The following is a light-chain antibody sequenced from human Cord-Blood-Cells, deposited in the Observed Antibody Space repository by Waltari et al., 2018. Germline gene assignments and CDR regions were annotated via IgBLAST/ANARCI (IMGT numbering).Light chain of an antibody. J-gene: IGLJ2*01. V-gene: IGLV2-14*03. CDR2: DVS. CDR3: SSYTSSSTVV. CDR1: SSDVGGYNY. Sequence: QSALTQPASVSGSPGQSITISCTGTSSDVGGYNYVSWYQHHPGKAPKLMFYDVSNRPSGVSNRFSGSKSGNTASLTISGRQAEDEADYYCSSYTSSSTVVFGGGTKLTVL.